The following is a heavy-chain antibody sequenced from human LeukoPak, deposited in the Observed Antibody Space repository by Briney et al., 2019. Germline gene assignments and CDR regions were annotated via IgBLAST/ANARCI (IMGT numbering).Heavy chain of an antibody. V-gene: IGHV4-59*08. J-gene: IGHJ3*02. Sequence: SETLSLTCTASGGSISSYYWSWIRQPPGKGLEWIGCIYYSGSTNYNPSFKSRVTISVDTSKNQFSLKLSSVTAADTAVYYCARHALRSGRRYVGLNGAFDIWGQGTMVTVSS. CDR3: ARHALRSGRRYVGLNGAFDI. CDR1: GGSISSYY. D-gene: IGHD2-15*01. CDR2: IYYSGST.